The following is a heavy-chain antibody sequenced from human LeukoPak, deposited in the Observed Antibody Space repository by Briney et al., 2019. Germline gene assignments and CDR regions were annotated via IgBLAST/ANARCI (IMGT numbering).Heavy chain of an antibody. Sequence: ASVKVSCKASGYTFTDYYMNWVRQAPGQGLEWMGWIHPNSGGTNYAQKFQGRVTMTRDTSISTAYMEQSRLTFDDTAVYYCGRKSAARKTSEFDYWGQGTLVTVSS. D-gene: IGHD6-6*01. V-gene: IGHV1-2*02. J-gene: IGHJ4*02. CDR1: GYTFTDYY. CDR3: GRKSAARKTSEFDY. CDR2: IHPNSGGT.